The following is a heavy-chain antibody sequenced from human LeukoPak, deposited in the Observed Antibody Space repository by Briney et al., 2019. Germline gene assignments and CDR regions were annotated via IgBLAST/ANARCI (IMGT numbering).Heavy chain of an antibody. CDR1: GGSISSYY. CDR3: ARVGSGSFDY. J-gene: IGHJ4*02. Sequence: SETLSLTCTVSGGSISSYYWSWIRQPPGKGLEWIGYNSYSGNTNYNPSLKSRVTISVDTSKNHFSLNLSSVTAADTAVYNCARVGSGSFDYWGQGTLVTVSS. V-gene: IGHV4-59*01. D-gene: IGHD1-26*01. CDR2: NSYSGNT.